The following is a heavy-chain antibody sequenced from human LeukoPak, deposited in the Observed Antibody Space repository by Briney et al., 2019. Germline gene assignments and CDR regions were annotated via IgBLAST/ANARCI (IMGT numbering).Heavy chain of an antibody. V-gene: IGHV4-4*07. D-gene: IGHD6-13*01. CDR1: GGSINTYY. Sequence: PSETLSLTCTVSGGSINTYYWSWIRQPAGKGLEWIGRIYSSGTTNYNPSLKSRVTISVDTSKNQFSLKLNSVSAADTAVYFCATLVYSSSWYVYFDFWGQGTLVTVSS. CDR2: IYSSGTT. J-gene: IGHJ4*02. CDR3: ATLVYSSSWYVYFDF.